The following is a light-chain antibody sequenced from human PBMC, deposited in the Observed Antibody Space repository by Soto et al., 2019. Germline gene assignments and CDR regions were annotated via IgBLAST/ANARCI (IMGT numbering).Light chain of an antibody. CDR3: QQYDNLPRT. J-gene: IGKJ1*01. CDR1: QDISNY. CDR2: DAS. V-gene: IGKV1-33*01. Sequence: DIQMTQSPSSLSASVGDRVTITCQASQDISNYLNWYQQKPGKAPKLLIYDASNLETGVPSRFSGSGSRTDFTFTISSLQPEDIATYYWQQYDNLPRTFGQGTKVEIK.